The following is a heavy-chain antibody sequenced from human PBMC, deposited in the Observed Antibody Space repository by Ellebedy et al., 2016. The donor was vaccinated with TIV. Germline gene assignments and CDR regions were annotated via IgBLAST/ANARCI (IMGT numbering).Heavy chain of an antibody. CDR3: ARGLYDISEIDY. D-gene: IGHD3-9*01. Sequence: ASVKVSXXASGYTFTSYDINWVRQATGQGLEWMGWMNPNSGNTGYAQKFQGRVTMTRNTSISTAYMELSSLRSEDTAVYYCARGLYDISEIDYWGQGTLVTVSS. J-gene: IGHJ4*02. CDR2: MNPNSGNT. CDR1: GYTFTSYD. V-gene: IGHV1-8*01.